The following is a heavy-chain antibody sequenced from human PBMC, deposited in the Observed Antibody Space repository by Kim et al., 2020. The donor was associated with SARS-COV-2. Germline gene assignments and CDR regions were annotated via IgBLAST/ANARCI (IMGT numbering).Heavy chain of an antibody. D-gene: IGHD5-18*01. V-gene: IGHV3-49*02. CDR3: TRGLQLDY. J-gene: IGHJ4*02. CDR2: GGTT. Sequence: GGTTQYAASVKGRFTISGDDSKSIAYLQMNSLKTADTALYYWTRGLQLDYWGQGTLVTVSS.